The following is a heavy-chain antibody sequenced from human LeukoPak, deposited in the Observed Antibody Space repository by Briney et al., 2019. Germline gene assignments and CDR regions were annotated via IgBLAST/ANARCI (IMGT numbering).Heavy chain of an antibody. J-gene: IGHJ4*02. V-gene: IGHV4-39*01. CDR2: IYSTGST. CDR3: ARRGTGGRSVDC. CDR1: GGSISSSSFY. Sequence: SETLSLTCTVSGGSISSSSFYWGWIRQPPRKGLEWIETIYSTGSTYYNPSLKSRVTISVDTSKNQFSLRLSSVTAADTAVYYCARRGTGGRSVDCWGQGTLVTVSS. D-gene: IGHD1-1*01.